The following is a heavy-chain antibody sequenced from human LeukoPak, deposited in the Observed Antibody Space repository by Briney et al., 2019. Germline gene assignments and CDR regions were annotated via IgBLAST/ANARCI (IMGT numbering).Heavy chain of an antibody. J-gene: IGHJ6*02. CDR1: GFTFSSYA. CDR2: ISGSGGST. CDR3: AKDGAGHYYAMDV. Sequence: PGGSLRLSCAASGFTFSSYAMSWVRQAPGKGLEWVSVISGSGGSTYSADSVKGRFTISRDNSKNTLYLQMNSLRAEDTAVYYCAKDGAGHYYAMDVWGQGTTVTVSS. V-gene: IGHV3-23*01.